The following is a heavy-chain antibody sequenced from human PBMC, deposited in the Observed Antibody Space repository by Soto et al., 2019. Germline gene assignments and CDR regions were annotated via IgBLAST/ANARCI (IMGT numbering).Heavy chain of an antibody. D-gene: IGHD6-19*01. Sequence: EVQLVESGGGLVKPGGSLRLSCAASGFTFSSYSMNWVRQAPGKGLEWVSSISSSSSYIYYADSVKGRFTISRDNAKNALYLQMNSLRAEDTAVYYCARDLGSGWYLGALDIWGQGTMVTVSS. V-gene: IGHV3-21*01. CDR1: GFTFSSYS. CDR2: ISSSSSYI. J-gene: IGHJ3*02. CDR3: ARDLGSGWYLGALDI.